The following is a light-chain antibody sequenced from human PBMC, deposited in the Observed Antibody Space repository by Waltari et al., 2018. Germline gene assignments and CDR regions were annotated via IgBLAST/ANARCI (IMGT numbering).Light chain of an antibody. V-gene: IGLV4-69*01. J-gene: IGLJ3*02. CDR1: SGHSNNI. CDR2: INSDGSH. CDR3: QTGGHGTWV. Sequence: QLVVTQSSSASASLGASVKLTCTLDSGHSNNIIARLQQQPEKGPRSLMKINSDGSHSKGDEIPDRFSGSSSGAERYLTISNLQSEDEGDYYCQTGGHGTWVFGGGTKLTVL.